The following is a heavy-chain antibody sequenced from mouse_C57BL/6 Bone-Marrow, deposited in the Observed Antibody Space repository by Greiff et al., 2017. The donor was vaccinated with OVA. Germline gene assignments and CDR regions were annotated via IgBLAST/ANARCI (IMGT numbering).Heavy chain of an antibody. J-gene: IGHJ3*01. CDR1: GFSLSTSGMG. CDR3: ARNYDYGGAWFAY. D-gene: IGHD2-4*01. V-gene: IGHV8-12*01. CDR2: IYWDDDK. Sequence: QVTLKECGPGILQSSQTLSLTCSFSGFSLSTSGMGVSWIRQPSGKGLEWLAHIYWDDDKRYNPSLKSRLTISKDTSRNQVFLKITSVDTADTATYYCARNYDYGGAWFAYWGQGTLVTVSA.